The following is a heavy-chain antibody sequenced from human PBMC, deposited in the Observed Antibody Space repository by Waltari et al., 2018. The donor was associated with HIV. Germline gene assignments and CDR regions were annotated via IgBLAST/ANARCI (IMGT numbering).Heavy chain of an antibody. J-gene: IGHJ4*02. V-gene: IGHV3-15*01. CDR3: TTGGYYDSSGYFSFDY. CDR1: GFNFSNAW. Sequence: EVQLVESGGGLVKPGGSLRLSGAASGFNFSNAWMSWFRQAPGKGLEWVGRIKSKTDGGTTDYAAPVKGRFTISRDDSKNTLYLQMNSLKTEDTAVYYCTTGGYYDSSGYFSFDYWGQGTLVTVSS. D-gene: IGHD3-22*01. CDR2: IKSKTDGGTT.